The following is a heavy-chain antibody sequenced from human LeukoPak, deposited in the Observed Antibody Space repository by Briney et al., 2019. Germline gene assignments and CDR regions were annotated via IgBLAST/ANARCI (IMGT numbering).Heavy chain of an antibody. J-gene: IGHJ4*02. Sequence: SETLSLTCTVSGASISSYYWGWIRQPPTKEFEWIGYVYPSGYTNDNPSLRSRVTISLDTSKNQFSLRLTSVTAADTAVYYCARAVSAHSDTMYYFDYWGQGTLVTVSS. CDR2: VYPSGYT. CDR1: GASISSYY. CDR3: ARAVSAHSDTMYYFDY. V-gene: IGHV4-59*01. D-gene: IGHD2-21*02.